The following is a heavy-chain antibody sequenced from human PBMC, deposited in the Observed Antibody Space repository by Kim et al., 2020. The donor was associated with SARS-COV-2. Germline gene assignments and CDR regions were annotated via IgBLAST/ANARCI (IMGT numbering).Heavy chain of an antibody. CDR2: ISSSSSYI. CDR1: GFTFSSYS. CDR3: ATVIWFGDLRGHIDY. V-gene: IGHV3-21*04. D-gene: IGHD3-10*01. J-gene: IGHJ4*02. Sequence: GGSLRLSCAASGFTFSSYSMNWVRQAPGKGLEWVSSISSSSSYISYADSLKGRFSISRDNAKNLLYLQMNSLRAEDTAVYYCATVIWFGDLRGHIDYWGQGTLVTASS.